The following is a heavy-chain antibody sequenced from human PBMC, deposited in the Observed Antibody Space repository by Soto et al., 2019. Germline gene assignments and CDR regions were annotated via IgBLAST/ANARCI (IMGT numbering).Heavy chain of an antibody. CDR3: ANRHRYESDAGYSTPKFDX. J-gene: IGHJ4*02. CDR1: GVSLSTSAVG. Sequence: CGPTLVNPEQTLTLTCTLSGVSLSTSAVGVGWIRRRPGKALEWLALIYWDDDKRYRPSVEIRLNITQDTSKNQVVLRLANVDHADTGPYFRANRHRYESDAGYSTPKFDXWGQGPLVT. D-gene: IGHD2-2*03. V-gene: IGHV2-5*02. CDR2: IYWDDDK.